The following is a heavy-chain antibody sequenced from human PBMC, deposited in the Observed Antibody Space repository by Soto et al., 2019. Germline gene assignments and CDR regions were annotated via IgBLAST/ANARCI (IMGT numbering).Heavy chain of an antibody. CDR1: GYPFTSYY. V-gene: IGHV1-46*03. Sequence: GGSGKVSCKGSGYPFTSYYIQWVRQAPGQGLEWMGIINPSGGSTSYAQKFQGRVTMTRDTSTSTVYMELSSLRSEDTAVYYCAREETSCYAWDYWGQGTLVTVSS. D-gene: IGHD2-2*01. CDR2: INPSGGST. J-gene: IGHJ4*02. CDR3: AREETSCYAWDY.